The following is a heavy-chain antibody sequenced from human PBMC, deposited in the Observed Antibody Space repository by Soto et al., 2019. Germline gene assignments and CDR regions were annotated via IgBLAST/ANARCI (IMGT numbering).Heavy chain of an antibody. V-gene: IGHV3-23*01. J-gene: IGHJ5*02. D-gene: IGHD6-6*01. Sequence: AGGSLRLSCAASGFTFSSYAMSWVRQAPGKGLEWVSAISGSGGSTYYADSVKGRFTISGDNSKNTLYLQMNSLRAEDTAVYYCATLWGISTYSSSSDWFDPWGQGTLVTVSS. CDR3: ATLWGISTYSSSSDWFDP. CDR1: GFTFSSYA. CDR2: ISGSGGST.